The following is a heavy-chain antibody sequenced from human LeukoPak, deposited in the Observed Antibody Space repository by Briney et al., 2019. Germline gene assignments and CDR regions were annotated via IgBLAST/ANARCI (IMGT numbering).Heavy chain of an antibody. D-gene: IGHD2-2*03. J-gene: IGHJ4*02. CDR2: IKTKIERETT. CDR1: GFTFSNVW. V-gene: IGHV3-15*01. Sequence: KPGGSLRLSCAASGFTFSNVWMSWVRQAPGKGLVWVGLIKTKIERETTDYAAPVKGRFSISRDDSKNTLFLQMNSLKTEDTAVYYCITEIGYGFYYWGQGALVTVSS. CDR3: ITEIGYGFYY.